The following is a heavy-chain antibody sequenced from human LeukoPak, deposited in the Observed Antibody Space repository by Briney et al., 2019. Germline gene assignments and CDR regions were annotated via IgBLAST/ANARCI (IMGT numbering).Heavy chain of an antibody. Sequence: GGSLRLSCAASGFIFSDYYMSWIRQAPGKGLEGVSYISSSGSTMYYTDSVKGRFTISRDNAKDSLYLQMNSLRAEDTAVYYCARVATNYDFLTGYFNYYMDVWGKGTTVTISS. CDR2: ISSSGSTM. V-gene: IGHV3-11*01. D-gene: IGHD3-9*01. CDR3: ARVATNYDFLTGYFNYYMDV. CDR1: GFIFSDYY. J-gene: IGHJ6*03.